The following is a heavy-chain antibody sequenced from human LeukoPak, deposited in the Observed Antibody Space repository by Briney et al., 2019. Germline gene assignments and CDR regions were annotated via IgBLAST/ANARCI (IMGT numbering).Heavy chain of an antibody. J-gene: IGHJ6*03. V-gene: IGHV3-30*03. CDR3: AIVNVDTAMVYYYYYYMDV. CDR2: ISYDGSNK. D-gene: IGHD5-18*01. Sequence: GRSLRLSCAASGFTFSSYGMHWVRQAPGKGLEWVAVISYDGSNKYYADSVKGRFTISRDNSKNTLYLQMNSLRAEDTAVYYCAIVNVDTAMVYYYYYYMDVWGKGTTVTVSS. CDR1: GFTFSSYG.